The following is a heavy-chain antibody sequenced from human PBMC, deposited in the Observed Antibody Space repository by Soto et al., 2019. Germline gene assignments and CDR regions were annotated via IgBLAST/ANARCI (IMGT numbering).Heavy chain of an antibody. J-gene: IGHJ6*02. Sequence: PGGSLRLSCAASGFTLSSFWMTWVRHSPGKGLEWEASIKQDGSETYYVDSVKGRFTISRDNPKNTLYLQMNSLRVGDTAVYYCARPPHAMDVWGQGTPVTVSS. CDR1: GFTLSSFW. CDR2: IKQDGSET. V-gene: IGHV3-7*03. CDR3: ARPPHAMDV.